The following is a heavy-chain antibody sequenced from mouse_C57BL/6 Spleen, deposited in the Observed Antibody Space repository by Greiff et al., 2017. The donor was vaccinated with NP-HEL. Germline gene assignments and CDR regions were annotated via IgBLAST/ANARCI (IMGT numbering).Heavy chain of an antibody. CDR2: IYPGDGDT. Sequence: QVQLQQSGPELVKPGASVKISCKAPGYAFSSSWMNWVKQRPGKGLEWIGRIYPGDGDTNYNGKFKGKATLTADKSSSTAYMQLSSLTSEDSAVYFCARQLRPPFDYWGQGTTLTVSS. V-gene: IGHV1-82*01. CDR1: GYAFSSSW. D-gene: IGHD3-2*02. J-gene: IGHJ2*01. CDR3: ARQLRPPFDY.